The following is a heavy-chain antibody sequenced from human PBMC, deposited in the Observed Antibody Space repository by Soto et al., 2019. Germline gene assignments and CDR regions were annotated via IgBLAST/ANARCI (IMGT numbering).Heavy chain of an antibody. CDR2: ISYDGSNK. Sequence: QVQLVESAGGVVQPGRSLRLSCAASGFTFSSYAMHWVRQAPGKGLEWVAVISYDGSNKYYADSVKGRFTISRDNSKNTLYLQMNSLRAEDTAVYYCARPWELCYYYYGMDVWGQGTTVTVSS. D-gene: IGHD1-26*01. CDR3: ARPWELCYYYYGMDV. CDR1: GFTFSSYA. J-gene: IGHJ6*02. V-gene: IGHV3-30-3*01.